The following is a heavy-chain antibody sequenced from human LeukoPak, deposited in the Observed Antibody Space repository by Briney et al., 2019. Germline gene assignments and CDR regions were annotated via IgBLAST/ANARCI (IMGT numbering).Heavy chain of an antibody. CDR1: GDPISCYY. D-gene: IGHD3-16*01. V-gene: IGHV4-4*07. Sequence: SETLSLTCTVSGDPISCYYWSWIRQPAGKGLEWIGRIYSSGSTNYNPSRKSRVTMAVDTSKNQFPLKLSSVTAADTAVYYCARDWGESLNAFDIWGQGTMVTVSS. CDR3: ARDWGESLNAFDI. CDR2: IYSSGST. J-gene: IGHJ3*02.